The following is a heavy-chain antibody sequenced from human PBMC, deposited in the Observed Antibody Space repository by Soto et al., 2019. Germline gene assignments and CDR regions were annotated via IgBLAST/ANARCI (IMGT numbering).Heavy chain of an antibody. D-gene: IGHD3-10*01. V-gene: IGHV4-38-2*01. CDR1: GYSISSGYY. J-gene: IGHJ6*02. CDR3: ARRGSFYGMDI. Sequence: SETLSLTXAVSGYSISSGYYWGWIRQPPGKGLEWIGSIYHSGSTYYNPSLKSRVTISVDTSKNQFSLKLSSVTAADTAVYYCARRGSFYGMDIWGQGTTVTVSS. CDR2: IYHSGST.